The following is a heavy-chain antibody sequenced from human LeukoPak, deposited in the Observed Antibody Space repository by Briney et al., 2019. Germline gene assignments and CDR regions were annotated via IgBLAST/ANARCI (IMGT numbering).Heavy chain of an antibody. D-gene: IGHD3-10*01. CDR1: GFTFSNHG. V-gene: IGHV3-23*01. CDR3: AKDDAWLRFGE. Sequence: GGSLRLSCAASGFTFSNHGMNWVRQAPGKGLEWVSGISPSGDITYYADSVKGRFTISRDNSENTLYLEVISLTAEDTAVYYCAKDDAWLRFGEWSQGTLVTVSS. J-gene: IGHJ4*02. CDR2: ISPSGDIT.